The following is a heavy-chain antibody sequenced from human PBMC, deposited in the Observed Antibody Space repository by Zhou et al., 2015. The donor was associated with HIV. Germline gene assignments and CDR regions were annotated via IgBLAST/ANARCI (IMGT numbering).Heavy chain of an antibody. Sequence: QVQLVQSGAEVKKPGSSVKVSCKASGGTFSSYAISWVRQAPGQGLEWMGGIIPIFGTANYAQKFQGRVTITADESTSTAYMELSSLRSEDTAVYYCAREGVPSSGSYPRAYYFDYWGQGTLVTVSS. CDR3: AREGVPSSGSYPRAYYFDY. J-gene: IGHJ4*02. CDR2: IIPIFGTA. V-gene: IGHV1-69*01. CDR1: GGTFSSYA. D-gene: IGHD3-10*01.